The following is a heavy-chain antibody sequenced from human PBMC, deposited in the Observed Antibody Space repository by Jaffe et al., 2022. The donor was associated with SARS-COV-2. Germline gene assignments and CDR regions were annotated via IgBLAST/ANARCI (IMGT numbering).Heavy chain of an antibody. V-gene: IGHV3-66*02. CDR2: IYSGGST. CDR3: ASGYYSSWYNAFDI. D-gene: IGHD6-13*01. CDR1: GFTVSSNY. J-gene: IGHJ3*02. Sequence: EVKLVESGGGLVQPGGSLRLSCAASGFTVSSNYITWVRQAPGKGLEWVSVIYSGGSTYYADSVKGRFTISREDGKNTVYLQMNSLRVEETAVYHCASGYYSSWYNAFDIWGQGTMVTVSS.